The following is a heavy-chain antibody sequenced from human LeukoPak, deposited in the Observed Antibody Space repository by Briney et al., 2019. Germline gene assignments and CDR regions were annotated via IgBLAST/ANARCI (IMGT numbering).Heavy chain of an antibody. V-gene: IGHV4-59*01. D-gene: IGHD6-6*01. CDR3: ARTASDSSSFPFDY. CDR2: IYYSGST. Sequence: SETLSHTCTVSGGSISSYYWSWIRQPPGKGLEWIGYIYYSGSTNYNPSLKSRVTISVDTSKNQFSLKLSSVTAADTAVYYCARTASDSSSFPFDYWGQGTLVTVSS. CDR1: GGSISSYY. J-gene: IGHJ4*02.